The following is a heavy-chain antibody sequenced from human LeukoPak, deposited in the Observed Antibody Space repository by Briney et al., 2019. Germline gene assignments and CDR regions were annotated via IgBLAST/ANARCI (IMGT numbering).Heavy chain of an antibody. Sequence: ASVKVSCRASGYTFSDYYIHFVRQAPGQGLEWMGRINPNSGVTNFAPNFQVRVTMTRDTSMNTAYMQLSGLTSDDTAVYFCAKGFVSAAGPFDYWGQGTLVTVSS. D-gene: IGHD6-13*01. CDR1: GYTFSDYY. V-gene: IGHV1-2*06. CDR2: INPNSGVT. CDR3: AKGFVSAAGPFDY. J-gene: IGHJ4*02.